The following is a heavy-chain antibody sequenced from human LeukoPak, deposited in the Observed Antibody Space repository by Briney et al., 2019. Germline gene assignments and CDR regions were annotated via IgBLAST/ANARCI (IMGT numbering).Heavy chain of an antibody. CDR2: IYTSGST. CDR3: AANSADYNTLGSSYKV. CDR1: GGSISSGSYY. J-gene: IGHJ4*02. D-gene: IGHD3-10*01. V-gene: IGHV4-61*02. Sequence: PSQTLSLTCTVSGGSISSGSYYWSWIRQPAGKGLEWIGRIYTSGSTNYNPSLKSRVTISVDTSKNRFSLKLSSVTAADTAVYYCAANSADYNTLGSSYKVWGQGTLVTVSS.